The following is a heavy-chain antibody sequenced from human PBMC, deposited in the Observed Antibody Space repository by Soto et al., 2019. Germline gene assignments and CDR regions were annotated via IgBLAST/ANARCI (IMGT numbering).Heavy chain of an antibody. CDR1: GFSFSSFW. CDR2: IKEDGSEK. V-gene: IGHV3-7*05. D-gene: IGHD2-21*01. Sequence: VQLVESGGGLVQPGGSQRLSCAASGFSFSSFWMSWGRQAPGKGLEWVAAIKEDGSEKNYADSVRGRFTISRDNAKSSLYLQMNSLRADNMAVYYCARDVIWGQGSLVTVSS. J-gene: IGHJ4*02. CDR3: ARDVI.